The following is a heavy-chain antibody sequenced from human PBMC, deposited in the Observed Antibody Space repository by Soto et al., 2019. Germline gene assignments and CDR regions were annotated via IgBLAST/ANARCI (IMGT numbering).Heavy chain of an antibody. J-gene: IGHJ5*02. V-gene: IGHV4-59*11. CDR2: VYNGGST. CDR1: RGSIRDHD. Sequence: PSSTLALACVLSRGSIRDHDGNVIRKPPRKGLEWIGHVYNGGSTNYNPSLKSRVTISVDTSKIQFSLKLSSVPPADTALYYCAKDGSRSYFHWFDPWGQGTLVPVSS. D-gene: IGHD3-10*01. CDR3: AKDGSRSYFHWFDP.